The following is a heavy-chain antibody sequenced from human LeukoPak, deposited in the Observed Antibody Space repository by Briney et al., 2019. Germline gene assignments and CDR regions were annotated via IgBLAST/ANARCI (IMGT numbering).Heavy chain of an antibody. CDR3: AKAWLRFYFDY. V-gene: IGHV3-23*01. CDR1: GFTVSSNY. J-gene: IGHJ4*02. Sequence: GGSLRLSCAASGFTVSSNYMSWVRQAPGKGLEWVSAISASGGSTYYADSVKGRFTISRDNSKNTLYLQMNSLRAEDTAVYYCAKAWLRFYFDYWGQGTLVTVSS. D-gene: IGHD5-12*01. CDR2: ISASGGST.